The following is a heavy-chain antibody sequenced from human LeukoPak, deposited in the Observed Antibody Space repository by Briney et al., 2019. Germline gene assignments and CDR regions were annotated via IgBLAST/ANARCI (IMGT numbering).Heavy chain of an antibody. J-gene: IGHJ4*02. D-gene: IGHD3-10*01. CDR3: AKSPYGLGTYAIAGDY. CDR2: IKQDGSEK. V-gene: IGHV3-7*05. CDR1: GFTFSSYW. Sequence: PGGSLRLSCAASGFTFSSYWMSWVRQAPGKGLEWVANIKQDGSEKNYVDSVKGRFTISRENAKNSLYLQMNSLRAEDTAVYYCAKSPYGLGTYAIAGDYWGQGTLVTVSS.